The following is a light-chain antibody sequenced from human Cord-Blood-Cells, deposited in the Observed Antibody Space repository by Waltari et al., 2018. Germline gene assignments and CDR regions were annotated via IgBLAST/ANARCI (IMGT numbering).Light chain of an antibody. CDR1: QSVSSY. J-gene: IGKJ2*01. V-gene: IGKV3-11*01. CDR3: QQRRNWPHT. CDR2: DAS. Sequence: DIVLTQSPATLSLSPGERATLSCRASQSVSSYLAWYQQKPGQAPRLLIYDASNRATGIPARFSGSGSGTDFTLTISSLEPEDFAVYYCQQRRNWPHTFGQGTKLEIK.